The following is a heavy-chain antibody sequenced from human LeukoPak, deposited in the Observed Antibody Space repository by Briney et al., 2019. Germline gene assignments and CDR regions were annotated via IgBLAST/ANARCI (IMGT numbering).Heavy chain of an antibody. CDR2: ISSSGSTI. V-gene: IGHV3-11*01. CDR1: GFTSSDYY. J-gene: IGHJ4*02. D-gene: IGHD2-2*01. Sequence: GGSLRLSCAASGFTSSDYYMSWIRQAPGKGLEWVSYISSSGSTIYYADSVKGRFTISRDNAKNSLYLQMNSLRAEDTAVYYCARDRDYCSSTSCYVGFDYWGQGALVTVSS. CDR3: ARDRDYCSSTSCYVGFDY.